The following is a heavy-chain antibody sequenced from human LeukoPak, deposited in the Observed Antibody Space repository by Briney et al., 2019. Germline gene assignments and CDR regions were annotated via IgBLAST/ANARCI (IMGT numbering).Heavy chain of an antibody. Sequence: GASVNVSLKASGYTFTSYEINWVRPAAGQGLAGMGWMKPNSGNTGYAQKCQGRVTMTRNTSISTAYMELSSLRSEDTAVYYCAREFPRGSVDYWGQGNLVTVSS. D-gene: IGHD3-16*01. CDR1: GYTFTSYE. V-gene: IGHV1-8*01. CDR3: AREFPRGSVDY. J-gene: IGHJ4*02. CDR2: MKPNSGNT.